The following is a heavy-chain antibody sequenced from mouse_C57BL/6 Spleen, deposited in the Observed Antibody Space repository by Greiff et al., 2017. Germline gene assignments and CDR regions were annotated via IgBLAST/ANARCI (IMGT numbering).Heavy chain of an antibody. J-gene: IGHJ2*01. Sequence: VQLQQSGPELVKPGASVKISCKASGYAFSSSWMNWVKQRPGKGLEWIGRIYPGDGDTNYNGKFKGKATLTADKSSSTAYMQLSSLTSEDSAVYYCARGTMITTGTYFDYWGQGTTLTVSS. CDR2: IYPGDGDT. D-gene: IGHD2-4*01. CDR1: GYAFSSSW. CDR3: ARGTMITTGTYFDY. V-gene: IGHV1-82*01.